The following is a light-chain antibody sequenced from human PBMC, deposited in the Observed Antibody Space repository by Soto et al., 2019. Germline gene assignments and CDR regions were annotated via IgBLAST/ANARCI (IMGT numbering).Light chain of an antibody. CDR3: QQYGYWPRT. V-gene: IGKV3-15*01. CDR1: QSVSSN. J-gene: IGKJ1*01. Sequence: EIVLTQSPGTLSLSPGERATLSCRASQSVSSNLAWYQQKPGLAPRLLIYDASTRATGIPARFSGSGSGTEFTLTISGLQSEDSAVYYCQQYGYWPRTFGQGTKVDIK. CDR2: DAS.